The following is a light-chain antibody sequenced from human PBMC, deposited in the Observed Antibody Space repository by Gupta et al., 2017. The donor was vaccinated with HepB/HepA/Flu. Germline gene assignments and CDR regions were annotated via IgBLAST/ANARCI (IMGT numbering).Light chain of an antibody. V-gene: IGKV3-15*01. CDR3: QQFNSWPRT. CDR1: QSVSNN. J-gene: IGKJ1*01. Sequence: IVMTQSPAALSVSPGERATLSCRASQSVSNNLAWYQQKPGLAPMVLIYGASTRATGIPTRFSGSWAGTEFTLTISILQSEDVAFYFCQQFNSWPRTFGQGTRVEIK. CDR2: GAS.